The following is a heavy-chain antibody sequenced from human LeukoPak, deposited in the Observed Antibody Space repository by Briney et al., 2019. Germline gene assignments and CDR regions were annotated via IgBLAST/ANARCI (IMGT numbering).Heavy chain of an antibody. CDR2: ISGSGGTT. Sequence: GGSLRLSCAASGFSFSTYAMRWVRQAPGKGLEWVSSISGSGGTTFYADSVKGRFTISRDNSKNTLYLQMNTLRAEDTAVYYCAKSKGGYCDYWGQGTLVTVSS. J-gene: IGHJ4*02. D-gene: IGHD3-22*01. CDR1: GFSFSTYA. V-gene: IGHV3-23*01. CDR3: AKSKGGYCDY.